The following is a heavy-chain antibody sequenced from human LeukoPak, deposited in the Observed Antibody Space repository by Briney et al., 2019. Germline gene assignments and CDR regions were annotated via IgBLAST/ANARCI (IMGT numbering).Heavy chain of an antibody. Sequence: PSETLSLTCTVSGGSISNYYWTWIRQPPGKGLEWIGYTYYSGSTNYNPSLKSRATISVDTSKNQFSLKLSSVTVADTAVYYCATQGAQIMDTRHFDNWGQGTLVTVSS. V-gene: IGHV4-59*08. CDR1: GGSISNYY. J-gene: IGHJ4*02. D-gene: IGHD5-12*01. CDR2: TYYSGST. CDR3: ATQGAQIMDTRHFDN.